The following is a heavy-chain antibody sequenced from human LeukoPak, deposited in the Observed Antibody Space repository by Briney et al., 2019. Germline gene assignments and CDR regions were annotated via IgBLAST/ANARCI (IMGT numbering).Heavy chain of an antibody. J-gene: IGHJ4*02. V-gene: IGHV3-43*01. D-gene: IGHD3-22*01. Sequence: GGSLRLSCSASGFTFSDDSMDWVRQVPGKGLEWLAHISKDSDVKSYADSVKGRFTISRDNSKNSLYLQMNSLRTEDTALYYCANAFYDSSGYYYFDYWGQGTLVTVSS. CDR1: GFTFSDDS. CDR3: ANAFYDSSGYYYFDY. CDR2: ISKDSDVK.